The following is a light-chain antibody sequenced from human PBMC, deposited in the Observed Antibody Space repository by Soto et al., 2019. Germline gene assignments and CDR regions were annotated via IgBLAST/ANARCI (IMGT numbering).Light chain of an antibody. V-gene: IGLV3-1*01. CDR2: QHS. CDR1: RLGDKY. J-gene: IGLJ2*01. CDR3: QASDSSTDVV. Sequence: SSELTQPPSVSVSPGQTASITCSGTRLGDKYTCWYQQKPRQSPVLVIYQHSQRPSGIPERFSGSNAGNTATLTTGGTQDMDEADYYCQASDSSTDVVFGGGTKLTVL.